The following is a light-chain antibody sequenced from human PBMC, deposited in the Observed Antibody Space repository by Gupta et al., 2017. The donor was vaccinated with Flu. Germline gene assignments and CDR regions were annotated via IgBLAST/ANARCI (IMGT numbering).Light chain of an antibody. CDR2: DES. Sequence: SYVLTQSPSVPVAPGQTAKITCGGNDIGSKMVPWYQQKTGRAPVLVVNDESDRPSGVPERFFGSTSGNTATLNTTMVEAGEEADYYCHDWDPSSDKRVCGGGTKLTVL. CDR1: DIGSKM. V-gene: IGLV3-21*02. J-gene: IGLJ3*02. CDR3: HDWDPSSDKRV.